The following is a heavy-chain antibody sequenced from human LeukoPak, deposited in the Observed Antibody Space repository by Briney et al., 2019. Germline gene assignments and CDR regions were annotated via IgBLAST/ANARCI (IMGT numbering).Heavy chain of an antibody. CDR3: ARDSYYYDSSGYYHPIRYFDL. V-gene: IGHV3-74*01. D-gene: IGHD3-22*01. CDR1: GFTFSSYW. CDR2: INSDGSST. Sequence: GGSLRLSCAASGFTFSSYWMHWVRHAPGKGLVWVSRINSDGSSTIYADSVKGRFTISRDNAKNTLYLQMNSLRAEDTAVYYCARDSYYYDSSGYYHPIRYFDLWGRGTLVTVSS. J-gene: IGHJ2*01.